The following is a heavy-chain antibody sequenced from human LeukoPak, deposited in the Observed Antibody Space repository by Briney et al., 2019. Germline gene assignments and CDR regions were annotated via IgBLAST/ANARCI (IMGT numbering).Heavy chain of an antibody. Sequence: GASVKVSCKASGYTFTSYYMHWVRQAPGQGLEWMGIINPSGGSTSYAQKFQGRVTMTRDMSTSTVYMELSSLRSEDTAVYYCARCKDLGSVYYYYYMDVWGKGTTVTVSS. CDR1: GYTFTSYY. V-gene: IGHV1-46*01. CDR2: INPSGGST. J-gene: IGHJ6*03. D-gene: IGHD2-15*01. CDR3: ARCKDLGSVYYYYYMDV.